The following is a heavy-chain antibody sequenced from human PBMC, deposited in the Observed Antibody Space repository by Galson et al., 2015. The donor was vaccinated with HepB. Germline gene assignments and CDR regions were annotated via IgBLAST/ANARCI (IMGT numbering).Heavy chain of an antibody. CDR3: AREGGTGGYSYGIYYFDY. D-gene: IGHD5-18*01. J-gene: IGHJ4*02. CDR1: GYKFISYY. Sequence: VSCKASGYKFISYYMHWVRQAPGQGLEWMGIINPSGGSTDYAPKFQGRVTLTRDTSASTVYMELGSLRSEDTSVDYCAREGGTGGYSYGIYYFDYWGQGTLVTVSS. CDR2: INPSGGST. V-gene: IGHV1-46*01.